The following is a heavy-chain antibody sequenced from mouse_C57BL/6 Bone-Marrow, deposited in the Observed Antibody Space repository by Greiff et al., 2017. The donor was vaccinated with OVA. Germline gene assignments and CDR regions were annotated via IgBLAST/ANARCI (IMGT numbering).Heavy chain of an antibody. CDR3: TELGRRHGGYYFDY. V-gene: IGHV6-3*01. J-gene: IGHJ2*01. Sequence: EVKVIESGGGLVQPGGSMKLSCVASGFTFSNYWMNWVRQSPEKGLEWVAQIRLKSDNYATHYAESVKGRFTISRDDSKSSVYLQMNNLRAEDTGIYYCTELGRRHGGYYFDYWGQGTTLTVSS. CDR2: IRLKSDNYAT. D-gene: IGHD4-1*01. CDR1: GFTFSNYW.